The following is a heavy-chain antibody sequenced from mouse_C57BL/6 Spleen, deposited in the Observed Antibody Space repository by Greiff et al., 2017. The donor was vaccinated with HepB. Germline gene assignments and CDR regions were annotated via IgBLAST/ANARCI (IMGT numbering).Heavy chain of an antibody. CDR2: ISNLAYSI. CDR1: GFTFSDYG. CDR3: ARGTLANWDGFAY. J-gene: IGHJ3*01. Sequence: EVNVVESGGGLVQPGGSLKLSCAASGFTFSDYGMAWVRQAPRKGPEWVAFISNLAYSIYYADTVTGRFTISRENAKNTLYLEMSSLRSEDTAMYDCARGTLANWDGFAYWGQGTLVTVSA. V-gene: IGHV5-15*01. D-gene: IGHD4-1*01.